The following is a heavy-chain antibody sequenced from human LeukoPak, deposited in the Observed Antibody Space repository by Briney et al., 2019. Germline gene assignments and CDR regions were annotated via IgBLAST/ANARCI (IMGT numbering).Heavy chain of an antibody. J-gene: IGHJ4*02. D-gene: IGHD3-22*01. Sequence: QPGRSLRLSCAASGFTFSSYGMHWVRQAPGKGLEWVAVISYDGSNKYYADSVKGRFTISRDNSKNTLYLQMNSLRAEDTAVYYCAKGYYYDSSGYYDYWGQGTLVTVSS. CDR1: GFTFSSYG. CDR2: ISYDGSNK. CDR3: AKGYYYDSSGYYDY. V-gene: IGHV3-30*18.